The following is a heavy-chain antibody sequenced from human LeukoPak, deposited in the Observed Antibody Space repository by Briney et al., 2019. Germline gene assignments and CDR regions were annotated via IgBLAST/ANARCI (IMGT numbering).Heavy chain of an antibody. CDR2: INPSSGET. V-gene: IGHV1-2*02. Sequence: ASVKVSCKASVYTFTGYYIHWVRQAPGQGLEWMGWINPSSGETHYAQKLQGRVTMTRDTSISTAYLELSRLRSVNTAMYYCARGSAVGATESLGFDYWGEGNPVTVSS. CDR3: ARGSAVGATESLGFDY. CDR1: VYTFTGYY. D-gene: IGHD1-26*01. J-gene: IGHJ4*02.